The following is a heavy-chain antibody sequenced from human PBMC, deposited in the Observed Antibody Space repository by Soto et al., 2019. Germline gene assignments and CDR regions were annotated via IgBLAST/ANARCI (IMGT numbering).Heavy chain of an antibody. CDR1: GFTFSSYG. J-gene: IGHJ5*02. V-gene: IGHV3-30*18. CDR3: AKDPGAQLWLPQGWFDP. D-gene: IGHD3-10*01. CDR2: ISYDGSNK. Sequence: PGGSLRLSCAASGFTFSSYGMHWVRQAPGKGLEWVAVISYDGSNKYYADSVKGRFTISRDNSKNTLYLQMNSLRAEDTAVYYCAKDPGAQLWLPQGWFDPWGQGTLVTVSS.